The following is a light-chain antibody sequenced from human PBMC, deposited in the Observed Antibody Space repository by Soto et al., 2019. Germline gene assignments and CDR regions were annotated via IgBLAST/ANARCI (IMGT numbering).Light chain of an antibody. CDR2: EVT. Sequence: QSALTQPPSASGSPGQSVTISCTGTSSNVGAYNYVSWYQQHAGTAPKLVIYEVTKRPSGVPDCFSGSKSANTASLTVSGLQADEEAYYYCSSYASSNTLVFGGGTKLTVL. CDR3: SSYASSNTLV. V-gene: IGLV2-8*01. J-gene: IGLJ3*02. CDR1: SSNVGAYNY.